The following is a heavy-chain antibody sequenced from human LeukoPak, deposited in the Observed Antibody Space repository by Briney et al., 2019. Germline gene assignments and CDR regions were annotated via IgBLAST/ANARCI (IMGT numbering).Heavy chain of an antibody. J-gene: IGHJ4*02. V-gene: IGHV3-30*02. CDR1: GFTFSSYG. D-gene: IGHD2-15*01. CDR2: IRYDGSNK. CDR3: AKADQGYCSGGSCYSAVDY. Sequence: GGSLRLSCAASGFTFSSYGMHWVRQAPGKGLEWVAFIRYDGSNKYYADSVKGRFTISRDNSKNTLYLQMNSLRAEDTAVYYCAKADQGYCSGGSCYSAVDYWGQGTLVTVSS.